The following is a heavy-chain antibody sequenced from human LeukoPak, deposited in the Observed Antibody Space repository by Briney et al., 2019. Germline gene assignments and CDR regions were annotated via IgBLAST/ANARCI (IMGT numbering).Heavy chain of an antibody. V-gene: IGHV4-34*01. Sequence: SETLSLTCTVSGGSFSTYYWSWIRQPPGKGLEWIGEINHSGSTNYNPSLKSRVTISVDTSKNQFSLKLSSVTAADTAVYYCASHQGGYCSSTSCPYYMDVWGKGTTVTISS. D-gene: IGHD2-2*01. CDR1: GGSFSTYY. CDR2: INHSGST. J-gene: IGHJ6*03. CDR3: ASHQGGYCSSTSCPYYMDV.